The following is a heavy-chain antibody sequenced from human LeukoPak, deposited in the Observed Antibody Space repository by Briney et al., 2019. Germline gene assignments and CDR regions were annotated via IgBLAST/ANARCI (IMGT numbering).Heavy chain of an antibody. Sequence: PGGSLRLSCAASGFTFSSYGMHWVRQAPGKGLEWVAVISYDGSNKYYADSVKGRFTISRDNSKNTLYLQMNSLRAEDTAVYYCARAPYSSSWGYYFDYWGQGTLVTVSS. D-gene: IGHD6-13*01. V-gene: IGHV3-30*03. CDR1: GFTFSSYG. J-gene: IGHJ4*02. CDR2: ISYDGSNK. CDR3: ARAPYSSSWGYYFDY.